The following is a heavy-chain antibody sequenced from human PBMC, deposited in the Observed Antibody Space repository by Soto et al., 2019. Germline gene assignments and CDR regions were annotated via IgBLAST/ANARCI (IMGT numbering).Heavy chain of an antibody. CDR2: IYYSGRT. CDR1: GDSITRTTYF. CDR3: AKNLPKTGRFDY. V-gene: IGHV4-39*01. Sequence: PSETLSRTCTLSGDSITRTTYFWAWIRQPPGKGLEWIGSIYYSGRTYFNPSLTSRVSISVDRSKNQFSLKMTSVTAADTAVYYCAKNLPKTGRFDYWGQGTLVTVSS. J-gene: IGHJ4*02.